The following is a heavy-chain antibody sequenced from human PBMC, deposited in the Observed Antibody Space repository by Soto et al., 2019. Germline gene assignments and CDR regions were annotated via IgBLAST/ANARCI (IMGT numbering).Heavy chain of an antibody. CDR2: IRSKANSYAT. D-gene: IGHD3-22*01. V-gene: IGHV3-73*01. CDR1: GFTFSGSA. CDR3: TTVYYYDSSGYSPYYYYGMDV. J-gene: IGHJ6*02. Sequence: EVQLVESGGGLVQPGGSLKLSCAASGFTFSGSAMHWVRQASGKGLEWVGRIRSKANSYATAYAASVKGRFTISRDDSKNTAYLQMNSLKTEDTAVYYCTTVYYYDSSGYSPYYYYGMDVWGQGTTVTVSS.